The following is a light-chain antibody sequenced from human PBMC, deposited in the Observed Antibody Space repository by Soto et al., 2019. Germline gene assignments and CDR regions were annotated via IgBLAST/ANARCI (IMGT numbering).Light chain of an antibody. Sequence: QSVLTQPASVSGSPGQSLTISCTGTSIDIAPYNYVSWYQQHPGKAPKLIIYEVSYRPSGISNRFSGSKSGNTASLTISGLQAEDEADYYCSSYTSSTNYVFGLGTKVTVX. CDR3: SSYTSSTNYV. J-gene: IGLJ1*01. V-gene: IGLV2-14*01. CDR1: SIDIAPYNY. CDR2: EVS.